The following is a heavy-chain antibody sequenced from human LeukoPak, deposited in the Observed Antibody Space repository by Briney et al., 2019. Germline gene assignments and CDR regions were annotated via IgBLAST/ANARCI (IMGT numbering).Heavy chain of an antibody. Sequence: PGGSLRLSCEASGFTFSAYAMTWVRQAPGKGLEWVAVIWYDGSKKYYADSVKGRFTISRDNSKNTLFLQMDSLRAEDTAMYYCARDRRYSSSWPIDYWGQGTLVTVSS. V-gene: IGHV3-33*07. D-gene: IGHD6-13*01. J-gene: IGHJ4*02. CDR2: IWYDGSKK. CDR1: GFTFSAYA. CDR3: ARDRRYSSSWPIDY.